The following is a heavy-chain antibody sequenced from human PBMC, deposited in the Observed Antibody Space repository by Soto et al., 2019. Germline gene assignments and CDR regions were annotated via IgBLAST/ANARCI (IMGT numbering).Heavy chain of an antibody. V-gene: IGHV2-5*02. CDR3: AHRPPSGYGEGLREKLDDAFDI. CDR1: GFSLSTSGVG. Sequence: SGPTLVNPTQTLTLTCTFSGFSLSTSGVGVGWIRQPPGKALEWLALIYWDDDKRYSPSLKSRLTITKDTSKTQVVLTMTNMDPVDTATYYCAHRPPSGYGEGLREKLDDAFDIWGQGTMVTVSS. J-gene: IGHJ3*02. D-gene: IGHD1-1*01. CDR2: IYWDDDK.